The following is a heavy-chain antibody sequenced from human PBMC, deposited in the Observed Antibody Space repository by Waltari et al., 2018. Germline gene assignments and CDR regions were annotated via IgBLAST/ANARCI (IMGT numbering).Heavy chain of an antibody. CDR2: IIPILGIA. J-gene: IGHJ4*02. CDR3: ARGGGEYSYGPELDY. V-gene: IGHV1-69*02. D-gene: IGHD5-18*01. Sequence: QVQLVQSGAEVKKPGSSVKVSCKASGGTFSSYTISWVRQAPGQGLEWMGRIIPILGIANYAQKFQGRVTMTRDTSISTAYMELSRLRSDDTAVYYCARGGGEYSYGPELDYWGQGTLVTVSS. CDR1: GGTFSSYT.